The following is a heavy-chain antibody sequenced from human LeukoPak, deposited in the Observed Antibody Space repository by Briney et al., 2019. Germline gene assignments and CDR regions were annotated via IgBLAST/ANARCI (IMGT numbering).Heavy chain of an antibody. J-gene: IGHJ3*02. D-gene: IGHD3-22*01. CDR2: INHSGST. Sequence: SETLSLTCAVYGGSFSGYYWSWIRQPPGKGLEWIGEINHSGSTNYNPSLKSRVTISVDTSKNQFSLKLSSVTAADTAVYYCARGYYYDSSGYSHDAFDIWGQGTMVTVSS. CDR3: ARGYYYDSSGYSHDAFDI. CDR1: GGSFSGYY. V-gene: IGHV4-34*01.